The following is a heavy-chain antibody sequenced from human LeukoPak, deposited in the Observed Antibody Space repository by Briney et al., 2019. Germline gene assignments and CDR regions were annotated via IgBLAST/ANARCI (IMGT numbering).Heavy chain of an antibody. CDR1: GYSISSGYY. CDR2: IYHGGST. J-gene: IGHJ4*02. Sequence: SGTLSLTCAVSGYSISSGYYWGWIRQPPGKGLEWIGSIYHGGSTYYNPSLKSRVTISVDTSKNQFSLKLSSVTAADTAVYYCARLTTPFDYWGQGTLVTVSS. CDR3: ARLTTPFDY. V-gene: IGHV4-38-2*01. D-gene: IGHD4/OR15-4a*01.